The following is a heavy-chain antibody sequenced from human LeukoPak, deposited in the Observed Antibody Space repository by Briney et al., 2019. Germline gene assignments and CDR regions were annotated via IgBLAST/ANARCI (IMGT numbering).Heavy chain of an antibody. CDR2: INGDGSGT. CDR1: GFTFSNYW. V-gene: IGHV3-74*01. CDR3: ARGGFYDLGSPIY. D-gene: IGHD3-10*01. J-gene: IGHJ4*02. Sequence: GGSLRLSCAASGFTFSNYWMHWVRQAPGKGLVWVSRINGDGSGTIYADSVKGRISISRDYAKNTLLLQMNSLRAEDTAVYYCARGGFYDLGSPIYWGQGTLVTVSS.